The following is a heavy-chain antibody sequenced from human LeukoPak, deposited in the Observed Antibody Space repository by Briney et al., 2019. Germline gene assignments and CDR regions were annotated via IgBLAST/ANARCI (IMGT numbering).Heavy chain of an antibody. CDR1: GYTFTGYY. V-gene: IGHV1-2*06. J-gene: IGHJ4*02. Sequence: ASVKVSCKVSGYTFTGYYLHWVRQAPGQGLEWMGRINPSSGGTNYAQKFQGRVTMTRDTSINTAYMDLSSLRSDDTAVYYCARGPSGSDYWDQGTLVIVSS. CDR3: ARGPSGSDY. CDR2: INPSSGGT. D-gene: IGHD3-10*01.